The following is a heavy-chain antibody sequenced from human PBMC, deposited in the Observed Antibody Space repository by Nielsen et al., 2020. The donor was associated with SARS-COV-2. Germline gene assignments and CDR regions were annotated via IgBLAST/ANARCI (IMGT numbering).Heavy chain of an antibody. CDR1: GFTFSSYS. J-gene: IGHJ5*02. D-gene: IGHD1-7*01. CDR3: ARDTGYNWNYEGWFDP. CDR2: ISSSSSTI. Sequence: GASLKISCAASGFTFSSYSMNWVRQAPGKGLEWVSYISSSSSTIYYADSVKGRFTISRDNAKNSLYLQMNSLRDEDTAVYYCARDTGYNWNYEGWFDPWGQGTLVTVSS. V-gene: IGHV3-48*02.